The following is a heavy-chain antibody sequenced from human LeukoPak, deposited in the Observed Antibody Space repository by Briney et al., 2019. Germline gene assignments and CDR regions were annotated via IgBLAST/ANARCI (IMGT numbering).Heavy chain of an antibody. J-gene: IGHJ6*03. CDR3: ARANYGSVSSSNYYYYYYMDV. D-gene: IGHD3-10*01. V-gene: IGHV4-61*09. Sequence: PSETLSLTCTVSGGSISSGSYYWNWIRQPAGKGLEWIGHIYTSGTTNYDPSLKSRVTISLDTSKNQFSLKLSSVTAADTAVYYCARANYGSVSSSNYYYYYYMDVWGKGTTVTISS. CDR1: GGSISSGSYY. CDR2: IYTSGTT.